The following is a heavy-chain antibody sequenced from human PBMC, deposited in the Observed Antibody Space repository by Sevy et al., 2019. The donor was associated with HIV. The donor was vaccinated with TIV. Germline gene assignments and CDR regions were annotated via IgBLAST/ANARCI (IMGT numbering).Heavy chain of an antibody. CDR1: GFTFSSYG. Sequence: GGSLRLSCAASGFTFSSYGMRWVRQAPGKGLEWVAVLWYDGINKYYADSVKGRFTISRDNSRNTLYLQMNRLRAEDTDEYYCAKDTNVWGTELFDFWGQGTLVTVSS. D-gene: IGHD3-16*01. V-gene: IGHV3-33*06. CDR3: AKDTNVWGTELFDF. J-gene: IGHJ4*02. CDR2: LWYDGINK.